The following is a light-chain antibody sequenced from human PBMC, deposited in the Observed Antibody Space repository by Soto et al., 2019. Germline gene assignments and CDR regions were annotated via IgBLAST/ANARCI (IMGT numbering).Light chain of an antibody. CDR2: DDN. CDR3: GSWDSSLSAYV. CDR1: SSNIGGNS. J-gene: IGLJ1*01. Sequence: SSLRQPPSLSAAPGQKVTISFSGSSSNIGGNSVSWYQQLPGTAPKLLIYDDNKRPSGIPDRFSGSKSGTSATLGITGFQTGDEADYYCGSWDSSLSAYVFGTGTKV. V-gene: IGLV1-51*01.